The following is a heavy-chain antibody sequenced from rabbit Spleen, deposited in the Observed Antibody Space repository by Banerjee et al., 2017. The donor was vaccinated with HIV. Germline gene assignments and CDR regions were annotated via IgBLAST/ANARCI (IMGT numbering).Heavy chain of an antibody. CDR2: IYIGSSGST. D-gene: IGHD1-1*01. V-gene: IGHV1S40*01. CDR3: ARDGASHYFEL. CDR1: GFSFTSSYY. Sequence: QSLEESGGDLVKPGASLTLTCTASGFSFTSSYYMCWVRQAPGKGLEWIGCIYIGSSGSTYYASWAKGRFTISKTSSTTVTLQMTSLTAADTATYFCARDGASHYFELWGPGTLVTVS. J-gene: IGHJ4*01.